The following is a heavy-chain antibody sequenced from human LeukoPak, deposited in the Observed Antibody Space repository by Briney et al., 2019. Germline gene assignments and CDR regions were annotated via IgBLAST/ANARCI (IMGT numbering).Heavy chain of an antibody. V-gene: IGHV4-4*07. CDR1: GGSISSYY. J-gene: IGHJ6*03. CDR3: ARGAVDTAIRYHYYMDV. D-gene: IGHD5-18*01. Sequence: PSETLSLTCTVSGGSISSYYWSWIRQPAGKGLEWIGRIYSSGNTNYNPSLKRRVTMSVDTSKNQFSVKLSSVTAADTAVYYCARGAVDTAIRYHYYMDVWGKGTTVTVSS. CDR2: IYSSGNT.